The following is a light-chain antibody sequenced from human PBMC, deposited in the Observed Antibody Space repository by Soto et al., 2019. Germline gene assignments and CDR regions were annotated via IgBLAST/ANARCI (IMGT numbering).Light chain of an antibody. J-gene: IGLJ2*01. V-gene: IGLV1-47*01. CDR2: RNN. Sequence: QSVLTQPPSASGTPGQRVTISCSGSSSNIGSNYVYWYQQFPGTAPKRLIYRNNQRPSGVPDRFSGSKSGTSASLAISGLRSEDEADYYCAAWDDSLSAYVVFGGGTQLTVL. CDR1: SSNIGSNY. CDR3: AAWDDSLSAYVV.